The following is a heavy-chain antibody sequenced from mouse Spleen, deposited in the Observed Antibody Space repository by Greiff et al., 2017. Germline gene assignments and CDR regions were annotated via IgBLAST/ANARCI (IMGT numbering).Heavy chain of an antibody. D-gene: IGHD1-3*01. V-gene: IGHV2-2*01. J-gene: IGHJ2*01. CDR1: GFSLTSYG. CDR2: IWSGGST. Sequence: VKLVESGPGLVQPSQSLSITCTVSGFSLTSYGVHWVRQSPGKGLEWLGVIWSGGSTDYNAAFISRLSISKDNSKSQVFFKMNSLQADDTAIYYCARNRGTSQLALLFDYWGQGTTLTVSS. CDR3: ARNRGTSQLALLFDY.